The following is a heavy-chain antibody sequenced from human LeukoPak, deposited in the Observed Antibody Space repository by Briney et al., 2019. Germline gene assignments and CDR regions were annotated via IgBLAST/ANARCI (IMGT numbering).Heavy chain of an antibody. CDR2: IYYSGST. Sequence: PSETLSLTCTVSGGSISSSSYYWGWIRQPPGKGLEWIGSIYYSGSTYYNPSLKSRVTISVDTSKNQFSLKLSSVTAADTAVYYCATGDIVLIPSIIPTRYGGQGTLVTVSS. CDR1: GGSISSSSYY. D-gene: IGHD2-8*01. CDR3: ATGDIVLIPSIIPTRY. J-gene: IGHJ4*02. V-gene: IGHV4-39*01.